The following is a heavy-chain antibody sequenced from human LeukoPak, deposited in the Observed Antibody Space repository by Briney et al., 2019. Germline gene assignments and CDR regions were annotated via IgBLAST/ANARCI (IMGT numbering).Heavy chain of an antibody. V-gene: IGHV1-2*02. CDR3: ARVQGISGVLGFDY. Sequence: ASVKVSCKASGYTFTGYYMHWVRQAPGQGLEWMGWINPNSGGTNYAQKFQGRVTMTRDTSISTAYMELSRLRSDDTAVYYCARVQGISGVLGFDYWGQGTLVTVSS. CDR1: GYTFTGYY. D-gene: IGHD2-15*01. J-gene: IGHJ4*02. CDR2: INPNSGGT.